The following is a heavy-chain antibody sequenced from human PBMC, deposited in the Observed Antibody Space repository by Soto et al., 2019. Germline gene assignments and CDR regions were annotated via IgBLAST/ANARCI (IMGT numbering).Heavy chain of an antibody. Sequence: SETLSLTCAVSGYSISSGYYWGWIRQPPGKGLEWIGSIYHSGSTYYNPSLKSRVTISVDTSKNQFSLKLSSVTAADTAVYYCAGDPRLGMVRGVIGLHPWGQGTLVT. CDR2: IYHSGST. V-gene: IGHV4-38-2*02. CDR1: GYSISSGYY. J-gene: IGHJ5*02. CDR3: AGDPRLGMVRGVIGLHP. D-gene: IGHD3-10*01.